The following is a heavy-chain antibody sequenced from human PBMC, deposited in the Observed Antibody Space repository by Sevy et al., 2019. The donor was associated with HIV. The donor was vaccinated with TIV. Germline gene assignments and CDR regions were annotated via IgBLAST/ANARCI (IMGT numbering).Heavy chain of an antibody. Sequence: GGSLRLSCAASGFTFSNYWMSWVRQPPGKWLEWVANIQEDGSDKYYVDSVKGRFAISRDNAKNSLFLQLNSLGAEDTVVYYCATYAFSVTRSNDYMDVWGKGTTVTVSS. V-gene: IGHV3-7*01. D-gene: IGHD4-17*01. J-gene: IGHJ6*03. CDR2: IQEDGSDK. CDR1: GFTFSNYW. CDR3: ATYAFSVTRSNDYMDV.